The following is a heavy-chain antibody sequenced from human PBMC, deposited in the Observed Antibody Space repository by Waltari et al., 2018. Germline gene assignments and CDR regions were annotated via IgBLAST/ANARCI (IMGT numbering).Heavy chain of an antibody. J-gene: IGHJ5*02. CDR2: INHSGST. V-gene: IGHV4-34*01. CDR1: GGSFSGYY. CDR3: ARGKVVPAAMRGNWFDP. Sequence: QVQLQQWGAGLLKPSETLSLTCAVYGGSFSGYYWSWIRKPPGKGLEWIGEINHSGSTNYNPSLKSRVTISVDTSKNQFSLKLSSVTAADTAVYYCARGKVVPAAMRGNWFDPWGQGTLVTVSS. D-gene: IGHD2-2*01.